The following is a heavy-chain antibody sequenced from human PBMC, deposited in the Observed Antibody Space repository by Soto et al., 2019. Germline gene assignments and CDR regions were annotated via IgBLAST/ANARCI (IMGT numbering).Heavy chain of an antibody. CDR2: IYYSGST. D-gene: IGHD4-17*01. V-gene: IGHV4-59*01. CDR3: ARHKEDVYGDYVFAFDI. CDR1: GGSISSYY. J-gene: IGHJ3*02. Sequence: SETLSLTCTVSGGSISSYYWSWIRQPPGKGLEWIGYIYYSGSTNYNPSLKSRVTISVDTSKNRFSLKLSSVTAADKAVYYCARHKEDVYGDYVFAFDIWGQGTMVTVSS.